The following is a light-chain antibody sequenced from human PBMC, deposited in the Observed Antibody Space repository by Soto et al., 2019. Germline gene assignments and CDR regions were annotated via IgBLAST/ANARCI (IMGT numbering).Light chain of an antibody. V-gene: IGKV3-20*01. Sequence: EIVLTQSPGTLSLSPGERATLSCRASQSFSSSYLAWYQQKPGQAPRLLIYGASNRATGIPDRFSGSGSGTDFSLTISRLEPEDFAVYFCQQYGTSRTLGQGTKVEIK. CDR3: QQYGTSRT. CDR2: GAS. CDR1: QSFSSSY. J-gene: IGKJ1*01.